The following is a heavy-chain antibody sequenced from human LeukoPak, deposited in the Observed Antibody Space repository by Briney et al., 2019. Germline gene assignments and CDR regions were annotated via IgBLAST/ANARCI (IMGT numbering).Heavy chain of an antibody. J-gene: IGHJ4*02. D-gene: IGHD3-10*01. V-gene: IGHV4-34*01. CDR1: GGSFSGYY. Sequence: PSETLSLTCAVYGGSFSGYYWSWIRQPPGKGLEWIGEINHSGSTNYNPSLKSRVTISVDTSKNQLSLKLSSVTAADTAVYYCARGRYYGSGSYPDYWGQGTLVTVSS. CDR2: INHSGST. CDR3: ARGRYYGSGSYPDY.